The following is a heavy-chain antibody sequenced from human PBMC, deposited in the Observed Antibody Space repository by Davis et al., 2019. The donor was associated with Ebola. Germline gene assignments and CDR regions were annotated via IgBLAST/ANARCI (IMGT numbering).Heavy chain of an antibody. CDR3: ATLPGYY. D-gene: IGHD1-26*01. CDR1: GFTFNKYW. CDR2: MNQDGSEK. J-gene: IGHJ4*02. V-gene: IGHV3-7*01. Sequence: GESLKISCAASGFTFNKYWMSWVRQAPGKGLEWVANMNQDGSEKYYVDSVKGRFTISRDNARNSLYLQMNSLRVEDTAVYYCATLPGYYWGQGTLVTVSS.